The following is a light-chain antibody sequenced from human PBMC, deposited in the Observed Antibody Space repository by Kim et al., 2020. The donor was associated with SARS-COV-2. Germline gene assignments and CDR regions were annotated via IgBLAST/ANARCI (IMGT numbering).Light chain of an antibody. CDR3: KQSYKTPQT. V-gene: IGKV1-39*01. CDR2: TAT. Sequence: ASVRDRVTLTCRASQSISTYKKWYQHKPGKAPKGLINTATTLQRGVPSRFSGRRSGTEFTPTISKLQPENSESNYCKQSYKTPQTFGQGTRLEIK. CDR1: QSISTY. J-gene: IGKJ5*01.